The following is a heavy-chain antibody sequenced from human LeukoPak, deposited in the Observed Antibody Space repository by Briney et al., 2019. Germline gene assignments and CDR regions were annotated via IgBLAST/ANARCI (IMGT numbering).Heavy chain of an antibody. V-gene: IGHV3-23*01. CDR1: GFTFSGYA. D-gene: IGHD2-8*01. CDR3: AKMVREFYTISYYFDY. CDR2: ISGSGAGT. J-gene: IGHJ4*02. Sequence: GGSLRLSSAASGFTFSGYAMDWVRQAPGKGLEWVSGISGSGAGTYYADSVKGRFTISRDNSKNTLYLQMNSLRADDTAVYYCAKMVREFYTISYYFDYWGQGTLVTVSS.